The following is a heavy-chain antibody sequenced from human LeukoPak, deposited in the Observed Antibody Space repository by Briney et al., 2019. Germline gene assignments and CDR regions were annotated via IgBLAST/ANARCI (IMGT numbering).Heavy chain of an antibody. D-gene: IGHD5-12*01. J-gene: IGHJ4*02. V-gene: IGHV1-46*01. CDR2: INPSGGST. CDR1: GGTFSSYA. CDR3: ARGGFPSLDY. Sequence: ASVKVSCKASGGTFSSYAISWVRQAPGQGLEWMGIINPSGGSTSYAQKFQGRVTMTRDTSTSTVYMELSSLRSEDTAVYYCARGGFPSLDYWGQGTLVTVSS.